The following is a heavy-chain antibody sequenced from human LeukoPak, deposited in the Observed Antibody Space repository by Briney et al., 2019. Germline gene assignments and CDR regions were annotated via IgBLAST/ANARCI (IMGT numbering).Heavy chain of an antibody. J-gene: IGHJ4*02. D-gene: IGHD3-16*02. Sequence: GRSLRLSCAASGFTFSSYAMHWVRQAPGKGLEWVTTISYDVNSKYYADSVKGRFTISRDNSKNTLYLQMSSLRADDTAVYYCARETTWGNARYDFDYWGQGTLVTVSS. CDR1: GFTFSSYA. CDR3: ARETTWGNARYDFDY. CDR2: ISYDVNSK. V-gene: IGHV3-30*04.